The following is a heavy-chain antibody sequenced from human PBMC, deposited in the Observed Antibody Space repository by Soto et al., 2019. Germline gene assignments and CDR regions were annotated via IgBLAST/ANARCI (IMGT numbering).Heavy chain of an antibody. Sequence: EVQLLESGGGLVQPGGSRRLSCAASGFTFRDYGMRWVRQAPGKGLEWVSGISGCATYYADSVKGRFVISRDDSKNTLYLEMDSLRGEDTAVYYCTKDSGWTSADWGQGTLVTVSS. J-gene: IGHJ4*02. V-gene: IGHV3-23*01. CDR1: GFTFRDYG. CDR2: ISGCAT. CDR3: TKDSGWTSAD. D-gene: IGHD3-10*01.